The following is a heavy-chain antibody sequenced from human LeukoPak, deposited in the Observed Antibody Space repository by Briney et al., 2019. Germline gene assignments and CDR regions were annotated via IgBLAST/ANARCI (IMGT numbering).Heavy chain of an antibody. CDR3: AGGVYSYGYDY. D-gene: IGHD5-18*01. CDR1: GFTFSSYA. Sequence: GGSLRLSCTASGFTFSSYAMNWVRQAPGKGLEWVANIKQDGSEKYYVDSVKGRFTISRDNAKNSLYLQMNSLRAEDTAVYYCAGGVYSYGYDYWGQGTLVTVSS. J-gene: IGHJ4*02. CDR2: IKQDGSEK. V-gene: IGHV3-7*04.